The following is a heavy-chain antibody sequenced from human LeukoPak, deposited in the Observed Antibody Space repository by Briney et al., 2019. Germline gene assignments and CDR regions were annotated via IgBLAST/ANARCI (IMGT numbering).Heavy chain of an antibody. D-gene: IGHD6-19*01. V-gene: IGHV3-74*01. CDR2: INSDGSNT. Sequence: PGGSLRLSCAASGFTFSSYWMHWVRQAPGKELVGVSDINSDGSNTRYADSVRGRFTISRDNAKEMVHLQMNSLRAEDTAVYYCARAVSGWQAIDYWGQGTLVTVSS. J-gene: IGHJ4*02. CDR1: GFTFSSYW. CDR3: ARAVSGWQAIDY.